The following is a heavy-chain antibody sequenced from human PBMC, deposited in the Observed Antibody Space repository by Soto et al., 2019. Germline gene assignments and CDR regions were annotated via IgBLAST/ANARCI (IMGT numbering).Heavy chain of an antibody. CDR1: GFTFSGYW. J-gene: IGHJ5*02. CDR2: MSPDGREQ. V-gene: IGHV3-7*04. CDR3: TRDLNHDCGP. Sequence: GGSLRLSCAASGFTFSGYWMTWVRQAPGKGLERVANMSPDGREQYYVDSVKGRFTISRDNAKNSLYLQMNSLRGEDTALYYCTRDLNHDCGPWGQGTQVTVSS. D-gene: IGHD2-21*01.